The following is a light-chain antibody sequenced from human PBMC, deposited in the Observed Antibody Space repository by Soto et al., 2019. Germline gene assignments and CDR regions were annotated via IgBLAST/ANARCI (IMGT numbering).Light chain of an antibody. Sequence: EIVMTQSPATLSVSPGERAKLSCSASQSVSSYLAWYQQKPGQAPRLLIYDASNRATGIPARFSGSGSGTDFTLTISSLEPEDFAVYYCQQRSNWPLTFCQGTRLDNK. CDR3: QQRSNWPLT. CDR1: QSVSSY. J-gene: IGKJ5*01. CDR2: DAS. V-gene: IGKV3-11*01.